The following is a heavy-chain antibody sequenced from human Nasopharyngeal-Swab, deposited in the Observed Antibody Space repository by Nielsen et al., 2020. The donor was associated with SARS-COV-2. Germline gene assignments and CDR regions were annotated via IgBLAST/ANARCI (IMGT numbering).Heavy chain of an antibody. CDR1: GCSISSDSYH. CDR2: IYTSGST. CDR3: GRGALGWFDP. D-gene: IGHD3-10*01. Sequence: SETLSLTCTVSGCSISSDSYHWSRIRQPAGKGLEWIGRIYTSGSTNYNPSLKSQVTITVDTSKNQFSLKLSSVTAADTAVYYCGRGALGWFDPWGQGTLVTVSS. J-gene: IGHJ5*02. V-gene: IGHV4-61*02.